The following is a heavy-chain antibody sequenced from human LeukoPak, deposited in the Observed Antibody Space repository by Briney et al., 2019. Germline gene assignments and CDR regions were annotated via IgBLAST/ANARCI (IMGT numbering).Heavy chain of an antibody. CDR1: GYTFTGYY. CDR3: AREIPVYCSGGSGYL. V-gene: IGHV1-2*02. J-gene: IGHJ4*02. D-gene: IGHD2-15*01. CDR2: INPNSGGT. Sequence: ASVKVSCKASGYTFTGYYMHWVRQAPGQGLEWMGWINPNSGGTNYAQKFQGRVTMTRDTSISTAYMELSRLRSDDMAVYYCAREIPVYCSGGSGYLWGQGTLVTVSS.